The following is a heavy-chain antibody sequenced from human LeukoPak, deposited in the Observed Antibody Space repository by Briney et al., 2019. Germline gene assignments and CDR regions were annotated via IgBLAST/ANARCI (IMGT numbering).Heavy chain of an antibody. CDR1: GYNFNAYY. D-gene: IGHD3-3*01. V-gene: IGHV1-2*02. CDR2: INPNSGGT. CDR3: ARGEWLVLGDH. J-gene: IGHJ4*02. Sequence: GASVRVSCTPSGYNFNAYYMHWVRQAPGQGLEWMGWINPNSGGTNYAQKFQGRVTLTRDTSINTVYMEVNRLTSDDTVVYYCARGEWLVLGDHWGQGTPVTVSS.